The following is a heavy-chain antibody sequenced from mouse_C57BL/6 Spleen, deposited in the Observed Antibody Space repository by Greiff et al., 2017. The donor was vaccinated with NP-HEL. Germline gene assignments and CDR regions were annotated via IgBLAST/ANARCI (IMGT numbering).Heavy chain of an antibody. D-gene: IGHD2-4*01. CDR1: GYTFTDYN. J-gene: IGHJ2*01. V-gene: IGHV1-18*01. Sequence: EVQGVESGPELVKPGASVKIPCKASGYTFTDYNMDWVKQSHGKSLEWIGDINPNNGGTIYNQKFKGKATLTVDKSSSTAYMELRSLTSEDTAVYYGARMDYDYDYCDYWGQGTTLTVSS. CDR2: INPNNGGT. CDR3: ARMDYDYDYCDY.